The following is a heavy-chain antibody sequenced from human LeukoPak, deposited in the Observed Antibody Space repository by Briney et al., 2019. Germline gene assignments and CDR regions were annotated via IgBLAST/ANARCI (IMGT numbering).Heavy chain of an antibody. D-gene: IGHD2-8*02. CDR2: INHSGST. J-gene: IGHJ5*02. Sequence: SETLSLTCAVYGGSFSGYYWSWIRQPPGKGLEWIGEINHSGSTNYNPSLKSRVTISVDTSKNQFSLKLSSVTAADTAVYYCAREGGGVLVNWFDPWGQGTLVTVSS. CDR1: GGSFSGYY. CDR3: AREGGGVLVNWFDP. V-gene: IGHV4-34*01.